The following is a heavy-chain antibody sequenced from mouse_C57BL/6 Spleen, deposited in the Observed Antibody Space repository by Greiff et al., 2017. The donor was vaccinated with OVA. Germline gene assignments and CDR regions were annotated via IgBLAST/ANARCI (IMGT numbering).Heavy chain of an antibody. D-gene: IGHD2-5*01. V-gene: IGHV2-2*01. CDR3: ARSSYYSNYHAMDY. CDR1: GFSLTSYG. J-gene: IGHJ4*01. Sequence: QAQLKQSGPGLVQPSQSLSITCTVSGFSLTSYGVLWVRQSPGKGLGWLGVLWGGGSTGYNEAFISRLSISKDNSKRQVFFKMHRLQADDTAIAYCARSSYYSNYHAMDYWGQGTSVTVSS. CDR2: LWGGGST.